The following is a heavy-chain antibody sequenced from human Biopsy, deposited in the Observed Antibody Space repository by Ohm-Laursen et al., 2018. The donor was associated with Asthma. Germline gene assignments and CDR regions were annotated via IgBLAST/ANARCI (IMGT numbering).Heavy chain of an antibody. D-gene: IGHD3-10*01. CDR3: ARAVYYSRYYGIDV. CDR2: ISVYNGNT. Sequence: ASVKASCKTSGYTFNSAGITWARQAPGQGLEWMGWISVYNGNTKVAQKLQDRVTMITDTSTSTAYMELRSLRSDDTAVYFRARAVYYSRYYGIDVWGQGTTVTVS. V-gene: IGHV1-18*01. CDR1: GYTFNSAG. J-gene: IGHJ6*02.